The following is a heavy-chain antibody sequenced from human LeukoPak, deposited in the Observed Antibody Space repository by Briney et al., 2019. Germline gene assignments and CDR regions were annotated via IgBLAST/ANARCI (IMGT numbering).Heavy chain of an antibody. J-gene: IGHJ5*02. V-gene: IGHV3-23*01. Sequence: WGSLRLSCAASGFTFSSYGISWVRQAPGKGLEWVSAISGSGGSTYYADSVKGRFTISRDNSKNTLYLQMNSLRAEDTAVYYCAKDLDSGYDYGWFDPWGQGTLVTVSS. D-gene: IGHD5-12*01. CDR3: AKDLDSGYDYGWFDP. CDR2: ISGSGGST. CDR1: GFTFSSYG.